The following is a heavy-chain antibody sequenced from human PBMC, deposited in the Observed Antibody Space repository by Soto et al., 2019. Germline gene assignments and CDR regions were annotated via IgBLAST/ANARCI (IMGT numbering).Heavy chain of an antibody. Sequence: GGSLRLSFVGSGFTFHGSTMHWVRQASGKGLEGIVLISIKPNNYATVYAASVTGRFTISRDDSNNTAYLQMKSLKTEDTSVYYCVRAYENTNYYFHXWGRGTLVTVSX. CDR2: ISIKPNNYAT. J-gene: IGHJ4*02. V-gene: IGHV3-73*01. CDR1: GFTFHGST. D-gene: IGHD2-8*01. CDR3: VRAYENTNYYFHX.